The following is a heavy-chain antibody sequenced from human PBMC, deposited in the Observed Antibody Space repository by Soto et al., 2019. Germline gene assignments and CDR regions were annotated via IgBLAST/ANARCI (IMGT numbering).Heavy chain of an antibody. Sequence: QVQLQESGPGLVKPSETLSLTCTVSGGSISSYYWSWIRQPPGKGLEWIGYIYYSGSTNYNPSLKSRVTISVDTSKTQFSLKLSSVTAADTAVYYCARDKGIAVAGMAFDYWGQGTLVTVSS. J-gene: IGHJ4*02. D-gene: IGHD6-19*01. CDR2: IYYSGST. V-gene: IGHV4-59*01. CDR1: GGSISSYY. CDR3: ARDKGIAVAGMAFDY.